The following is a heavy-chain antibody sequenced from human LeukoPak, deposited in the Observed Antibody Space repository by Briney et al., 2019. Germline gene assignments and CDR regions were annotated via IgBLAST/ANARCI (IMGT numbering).Heavy chain of an antibody. CDR2: ISGSGGST. CDR3: ARSSDVATIDY. V-gene: IGHV3-23*01. CDR1: GFTFSSYA. D-gene: IGHD5-12*01. J-gene: IGHJ4*02. Sequence: PGGSLRLSCAASGFTFSSYAMSWVRQAPGKGLEWVSAISGSGGSTYYADSVKGRFTISRDNAKNSLYLQMNSLRAEDTAVYYCARSSDVATIDYWGQGTLVTVSS.